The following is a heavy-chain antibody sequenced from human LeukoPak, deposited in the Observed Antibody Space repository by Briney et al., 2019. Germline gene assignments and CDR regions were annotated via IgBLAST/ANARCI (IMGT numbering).Heavy chain of an antibody. CDR3: ARGTGYSSSWGDY. J-gene: IGHJ4*02. D-gene: IGHD6-13*01. Sequence: GGSLRLSCAGSGFTFSSYAMTWVRQAPGKGLEWVSTISGSGGSTYYADSVKGRFTISRDNSKNTLYLQMNSLRAEDTAVYYCARGTGYSSSWGDYWGQGTLVTVSS. CDR2: ISGSGGST. V-gene: IGHV3-23*01. CDR1: GFTFSSYA.